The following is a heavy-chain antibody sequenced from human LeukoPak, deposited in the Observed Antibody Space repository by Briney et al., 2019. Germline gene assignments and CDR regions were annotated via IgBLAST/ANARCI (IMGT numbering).Heavy chain of an antibody. V-gene: IGHV3-15*01. CDR3: TTDLGSGSLFDY. Sequence: GESLRLSCAASGFTFSYAWMSWVRQTPGKGLEWVGRIKSKRDGGTADSAAPVKGRFTISRHDSKTTVYLQMNSLKAEDTAVYYCTTDLGSGSLFDYWGQGILVTVSS. CDR2: IKSKRDGGTA. J-gene: IGHJ4*02. D-gene: IGHD1-26*01. CDR1: GFTFSYAW.